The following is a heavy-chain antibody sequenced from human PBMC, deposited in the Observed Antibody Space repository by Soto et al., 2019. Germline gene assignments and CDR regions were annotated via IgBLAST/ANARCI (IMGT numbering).Heavy chain of an antibody. Sequence: ASVKVSCKASGYTFTSYDINWVRQATGQGLEWMGWMNPNSGNTGYAQKFQGRLTMTRNTSISTAYMELSSLRSEDTAVYYCARVTARYGDKSAYNWFDPWGQGTLVTVSS. D-gene: IGHD4-17*01. V-gene: IGHV1-8*01. CDR2: MNPNSGNT. J-gene: IGHJ5*02. CDR1: GYTFTSYD. CDR3: ARVTARYGDKSAYNWFDP.